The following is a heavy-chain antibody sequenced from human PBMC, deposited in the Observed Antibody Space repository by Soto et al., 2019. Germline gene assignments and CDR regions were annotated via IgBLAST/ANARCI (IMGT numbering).Heavy chain of an antibody. D-gene: IGHD3-10*01. V-gene: IGHV1-18*01. Sequence: ASVKVSCKAPGYTFTTYGISWVRQAPGQGLEWLGWINTHNGNTNYAQNLQGRVIMTADTSTNTAYMELRSLRSDDTAIYYCTREGSAPYYYYGMDAWGQGTTVTVSS. J-gene: IGHJ6*02. CDR2: INTHNGNT. CDR3: TREGSAPYYYYGMDA. CDR1: GYTFTTYG.